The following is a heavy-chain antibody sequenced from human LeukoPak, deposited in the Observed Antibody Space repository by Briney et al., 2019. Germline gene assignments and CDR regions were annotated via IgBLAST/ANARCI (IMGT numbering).Heavy chain of an antibody. CDR1: GFTFSSYA. CDR3: ATVPGYCSSTSCMVRFDY. CDR2: ISGSGGST. D-gene: IGHD2-2*01. V-gene: IGHV3-23*01. J-gene: IGHJ4*02. Sequence: PGGSLRLSCAASGFTFSSYAMGWVRQAPGKGLEWVSAISGSGGSTYYADSVKGRFTISRDNSKNTLYLQMNSLRAEDTAVYYCATVPGYCSSTSCMVRFDYWGQGTLVTVSS.